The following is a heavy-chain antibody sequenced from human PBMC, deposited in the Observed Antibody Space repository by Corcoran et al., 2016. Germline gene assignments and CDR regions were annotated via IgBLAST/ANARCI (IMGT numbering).Heavy chain of an antibody. V-gene: IGHV3-33*01. D-gene: IGHD1-1*01. CDR3: ARDECEYTKWRFDP. CDR2: IWCDGSDK. Sequence: QVQLVESGGGVVKPGRSMRVSCAASGFAFSSDGMHVVRQAAGKRLEWVALIWCDGSDKYYADSVKGRFTISRDNSMHTLYLQMNSLRAEDTAVYYCARDECEYTKWRFDPWGQGILVTVSS. CDR1: GFAFSSDG. J-gene: IGHJ5*02.